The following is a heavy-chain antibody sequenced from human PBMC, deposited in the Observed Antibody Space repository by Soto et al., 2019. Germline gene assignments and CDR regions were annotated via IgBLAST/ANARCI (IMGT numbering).Heavy chain of an antibody. D-gene: IGHD6-25*01. CDR3: AREKRANGYFDY. CDR2: IKQAGSEK. Sequence: EVQLVESGGGLVQTGGSLRLSCAASGFTFSAYWMSWVRQAPGKGLEWVANIKQAGSEKYYVDSANGRFIISRDDAKNSLFLQVNSLRVEDTAVYYCAREKRANGYFDYWGQGTLVTVSS. CDR1: GFTFSAYW. V-gene: IGHV3-7*01. J-gene: IGHJ4*02.